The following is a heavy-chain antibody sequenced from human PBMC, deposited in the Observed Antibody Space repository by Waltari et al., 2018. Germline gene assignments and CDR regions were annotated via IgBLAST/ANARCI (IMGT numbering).Heavy chain of an antibody. J-gene: IGHJ4*02. V-gene: IGHV4-59*01. CDR2: IYYRESP. Sequence: QVQLQESGPGLVKPSETLSLTCIVSGGSISSYFWSWIRQSPGKGLEWIGNIYYRESPNYNPSLKSRVTITRNTSISTAYMELSSLRSEDTAVYYCARGLTAYSSSWLDYWGQGTLVTVSS. CDR1: GGSISSYF. CDR3: ARGLTAYSSSWLDY. D-gene: IGHD6-13*01.